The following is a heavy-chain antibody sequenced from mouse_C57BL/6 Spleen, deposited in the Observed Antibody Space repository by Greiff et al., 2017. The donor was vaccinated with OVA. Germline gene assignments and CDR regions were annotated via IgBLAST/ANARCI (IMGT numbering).Heavy chain of an antibody. V-gene: IGHV5-6*01. CDR1: GFTFSSYG. J-gene: IGHJ2*01. CDR3: ARPYYGSSPYYFDY. Sequence: EVNVVESGGDLVKPGGSLKLSCAASGFTFSSYGMSWVRQTPDKRLEWVATISSGGSYTYYPDSVKGRFTISRDNAKNTLYLQMSSLKSEDTAMYYCARPYYGSSPYYFDYWGQGTTLTVSS. CDR2: ISSGGSYT. D-gene: IGHD1-1*01.